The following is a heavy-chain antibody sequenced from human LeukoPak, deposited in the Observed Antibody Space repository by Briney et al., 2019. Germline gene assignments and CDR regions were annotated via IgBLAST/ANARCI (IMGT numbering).Heavy chain of an antibody. CDR1: GGSISSGSYY. J-gene: IGHJ4*02. D-gene: IGHD5-18*01. Sequence: PSQTLSLTCTVSGGSISSGSYYWSWIRQPPGKGLEWIGYIYYSGSTYYNPSLKSRVTISVDTSKNQFSLKLSSVTAADTAVYYCARVAWIQLWRLDYWGQGTLVTVSS. CDR2: IYYSGST. CDR3: ARVAWIQLWRLDY. V-gene: IGHV4-30-4*01.